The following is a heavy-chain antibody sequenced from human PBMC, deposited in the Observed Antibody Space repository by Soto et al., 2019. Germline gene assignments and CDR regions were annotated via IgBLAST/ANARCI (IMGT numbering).Heavy chain of an antibody. CDR1: GFTFSSYA. Sequence: GGSLRLSCAASGFTFSSYAMSWVRQAPGKGLEWVSAISGSGGSTYYADSVKGRFTISRDNSKSTVYLELNNLSAEDTAVYHCAKNQGVELVPLATVDWFDPWGQGSVVTVSS. V-gene: IGHV3-23*01. D-gene: IGHD1-26*01. CDR3: AKNQGVELVPLATVDWFDP. CDR2: ISGSGGST. J-gene: IGHJ5*02.